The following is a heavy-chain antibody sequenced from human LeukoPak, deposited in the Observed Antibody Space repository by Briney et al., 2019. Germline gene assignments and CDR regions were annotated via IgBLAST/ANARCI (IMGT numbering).Heavy chain of an antibody. CDR2: ISSSSSYI. CDR1: GFTFSSYS. J-gene: IGHJ6*02. Sequence: GGSLRLSCAASGFTFSSYSMNWVRQAPGKGLEWVSSISSSSSYIYYADSVKGRFTISRDNAKNSLYLQMNSLRAEDMAVYYSARELGYCSGGSCSGMDVWGQGTTVTASS. CDR3: ARELGYCSGGSCSGMDV. V-gene: IGHV3-21*01. D-gene: IGHD2-15*01.